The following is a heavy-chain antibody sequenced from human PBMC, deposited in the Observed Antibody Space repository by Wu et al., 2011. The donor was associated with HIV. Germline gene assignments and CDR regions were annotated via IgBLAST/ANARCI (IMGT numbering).Heavy chain of an antibody. J-gene: IGHJ5*02. CDR1: RHLQQLG. V-gene: IGHV1-69*01. CDR2: HPYLGTA. D-gene: IGHD1-1*01. Sequence: EVKKPGSVGEGLLQGSWRHLQQLGYQLGATGPGQGLSGWRDHPYLGTANYAQKFQGRVTITADESTITAYMELSSLRSEDTAVYYCAQKGSYWNWFDPWGQGTLVTVSS. CDR3: AQKGSYWNWFDP.